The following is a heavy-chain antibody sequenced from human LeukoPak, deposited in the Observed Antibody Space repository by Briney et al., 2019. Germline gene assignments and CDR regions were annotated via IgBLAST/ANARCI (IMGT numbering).Heavy chain of an antibody. CDR3: ARERYCSGGSCYSGWFDP. D-gene: IGHD2-15*01. CDR1: GFTFSSYG. Sequence: GGSLRLSCAASGFTFSSYGMHWVRQAPGKGLEWVAFIRYDGSNKYYADSVKGRFTISRDNSKNTLYLQMNSLRAEDTAVYYCARERYCSGGSCYSGWFDPWGQGTLVTVSS. CDR2: IRYDGSNK. J-gene: IGHJ5*02. V-gene: IGHV3-30*02.